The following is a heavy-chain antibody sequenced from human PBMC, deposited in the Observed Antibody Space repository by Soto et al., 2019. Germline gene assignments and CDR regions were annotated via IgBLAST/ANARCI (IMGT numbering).Heavy chain of an antibody. CDR3: ARFAAAQPLPYYDILTGLESPDY. CDR2: ISAYNGNT. Sequence: QVQLVQSGAEVKKPGASVKVSCKASGYTFTSYGISWVRQAPGQGLEWMGWISAYNGNTNYAQKLQGRVTMTTDTSRCTADMELRSLRSDDTAVYYCARFAAAQPLPYYDILTGLESPDYWGQGTLVTVSS. D-gene: IGHD3-9*01. J-gene: IGHJ4*02. CDR1: GYTFTSYG. V-gene: IGHV1-18*01.